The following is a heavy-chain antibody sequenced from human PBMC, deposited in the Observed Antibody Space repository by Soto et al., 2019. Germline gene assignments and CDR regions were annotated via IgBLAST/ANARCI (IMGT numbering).Heavy chain of an antibody. CDR3: ARAAGADYGASGY. D-gene: IGHD4-17*01. CDR2: INHSGST. Sequence: SETLSLTCAVYGGSFSGYYWSWIRQPPGKGLEWIGEINHSGSTNYNPSLKSRVTISVDTSKNQFSLKLSSVTAADTAVYYCARAAGADYGASGYWGQGTLVTVSS. CDR1: GGSFSGYY. J-gene: IGHJ4*02. V-gene: IGHV4-34*01.